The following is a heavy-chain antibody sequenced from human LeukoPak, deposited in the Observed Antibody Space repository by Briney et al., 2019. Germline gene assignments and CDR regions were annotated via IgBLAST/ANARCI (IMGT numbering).Heavy chain of an antibody. CDR1: GFTFSSYA. J-gene: IGHJ4*02. Sequence: GGSLRLSCAASGFTFSSYAMSWVRQAPGKWLEWVSAISGSGGSTYYAASGKGRFTISRDNSKNTLYLQMNSLRAEDTAVYYCAKERQIVGATTTDYWGQGTLVTVSS. CDR3: AKERQIVGATTTDY. CDR2: ISGSGGST. V-gene: IGHV3-23*01. D-gene: IGHD1-26*01.